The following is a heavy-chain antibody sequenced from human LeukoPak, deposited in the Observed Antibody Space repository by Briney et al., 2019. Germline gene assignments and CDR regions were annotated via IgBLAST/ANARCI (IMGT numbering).Heavy chain of an antibody. CDR2: IYYSGST. D-gene: IGHD3-9*01. CDR1: GGSMNSYY. J-gene: IGHJ4*02. V-gene: IGHV4-59*08. CDR3: ARHVWLQPFDY. Sequence: SETLSLTCSVSGGSMNSYYWNWIRQSPGKGLEWIGYIYYSGSTNYNPSLKSRVTMSVDTSKNQFSLKLSSVTAADTAVYYCARHVWLQPFDYWGQGTLVTVSS.